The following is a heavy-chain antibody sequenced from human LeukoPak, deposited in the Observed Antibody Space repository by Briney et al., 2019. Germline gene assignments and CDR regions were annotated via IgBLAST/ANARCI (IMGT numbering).Heavy chain of an antibody. J-gene: IGHJ4*02. CDR3: ARDRSGWLGY. CDR2: IYSGGST. V-gene: IGHV3-66*01. D-gene: IGHD6-19*01. Sequence: GGSLRLSCAASAFTVSSNYMSWVRQAPGKGLEWVSVIYSGGSTYYADSVKGRFTISRDNSKNTLYLQMNSLRAEDTAVYYCARDRSGWLGYWGQGTLVTVSS. CDR1: AFTVSSNY.